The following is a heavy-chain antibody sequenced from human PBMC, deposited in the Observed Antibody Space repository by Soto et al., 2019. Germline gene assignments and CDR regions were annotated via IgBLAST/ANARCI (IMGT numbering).Heavy chain of an antibody. J-gene: IGHJ4*02. Sequence: QVQLVESGGSVVQPGRSLRLSCEASGFTFTSYAMHWVRQAPGKGLEWVAVISYDGINEYYADSVKGRFIISRDNSKNTLFLQMSSLRVEDTAVYYCARDRIRMGELSLIGYFDYWGQGTRVTVSS. V-gene: IGHV3-30*15. CDR1: GFTFTSYA. CDR3: ARDRIRMGELSLIGYFDY. D-gene: IGHD3-16*02. CDR2: ISYDGINE.